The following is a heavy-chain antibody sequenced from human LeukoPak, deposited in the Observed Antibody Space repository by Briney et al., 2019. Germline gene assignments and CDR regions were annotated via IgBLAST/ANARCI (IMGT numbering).Heavy chain of an antibody. CDR2: INHSGST. CDR3: ARELFSSSSAGSYAYYYYYMDV. D-gene: IGHD6-6*01. V-gene: IGHV4-34*01. CDR1: GGSFSGYY. J-gene: IGHJ6*03. Sequence: SETLSLTCAVYGGSFSGYYWSWLRQPPGKGLEWIGEINHSGSTNYNPSLKSRVTISVDTSKNQFSLKLSSVTAADTAVYYCARELFSSSSAGSYAYYYYYMDVWGKGTTVTVSS.